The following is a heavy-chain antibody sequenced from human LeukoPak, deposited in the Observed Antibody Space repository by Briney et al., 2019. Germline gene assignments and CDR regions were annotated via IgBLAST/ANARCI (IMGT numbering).Heavy chain of an antibody. CDR1: GYTFTGYY. J-gene: IGHJ4*02. CDR2: INPNSGGT. CDR3: ARAGIHDYTCDY. Sequence: ASVKVSCKASGYTFTGYYMHWVRQAPGQGLEWMGWINPNSGGTNYAQKFQGRVTMTRDTSISIAYMELSRLRSDDTAVYYCARAGIHDYTCDYWGQGTLVTVSS. D-gene: IGHD4-11*01. V-gene: IGHV1-2*02.